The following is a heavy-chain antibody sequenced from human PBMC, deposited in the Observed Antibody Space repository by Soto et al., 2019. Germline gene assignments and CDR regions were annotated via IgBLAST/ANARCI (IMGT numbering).Heavy chain of an antibody. D-gene: IGHD5-18*01. V-gene: IGHV4-34*01. J-gene: IGHJ6*02. CDR1: GGSFSCYY. Sequence: SETLSLTCAVYGGSFSCYYWSWIRQPPGKGLEWIGEINHSGSTNYNPSLKSRVTISVDTSKNQFSLKLSSVTAADTAVYYCARGGGVQLWPHYYYYYGMDVWGQGTTVTVSS. CDR3: ARGGGVQLWPHYYYYYGMDV. CDR2: INHSGST.